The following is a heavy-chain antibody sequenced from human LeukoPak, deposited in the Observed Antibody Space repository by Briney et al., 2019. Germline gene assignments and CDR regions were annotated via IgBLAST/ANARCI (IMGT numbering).Heavy chain of an antibody. CDR3: AREFLWFGEYYYMDV. J-gene: IGHJ6*03. CDR1: GDSISSGSYY. D-gene: IGHD3-10*01. Sequence: PSQTLSLTCAVSGDSISSGSYYWSWIRQPAGKGLEWIGRIYSSGSTNYNPSFKSRVTISVDTSKNQFSLKLGSVTAADTAVYYCAREFLWFGEYYYMDVWGKGTTVTVFS. CDR2: IYSSGST. V-gene: IGHV4-61*02.